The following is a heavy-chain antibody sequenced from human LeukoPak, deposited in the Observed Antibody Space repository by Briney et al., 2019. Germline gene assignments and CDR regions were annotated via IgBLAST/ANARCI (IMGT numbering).Heavy chain of an antibody. CDR3: ARVSYYDSSGYYYDYFDY. Sequence: PSETLSLTCAVYGGSFSGYYWSWIRQPPGKGLEWIGEINHSGSTNYNPSLKGRVTISVDTSKNQFSLKLSSVTAADTAVYYCARVSYYDSSGYYYDYFDYWGQGTLVTVSS. CDR2: INHSGST. J-gene: IGHJ4*02. D-gene: IGHD3-22*01. CDR1: GGSFSGYY. V-gene: IGHV4-34*01.